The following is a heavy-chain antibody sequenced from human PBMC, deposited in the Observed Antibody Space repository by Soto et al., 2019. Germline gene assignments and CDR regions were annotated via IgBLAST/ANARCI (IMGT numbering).Heavy chain of an antibody. D-gene: IGHD3-22*01. CDR3: TTDGPSYDSSGYYYSH. CDR1: GYTFSNAW. V-gene: IGHV3-15*07. J-gene: IGHJ4*02. CDR2: IKSKTDGGTT. Sequence: GGSPRISCAASGYTFSNAWMNWVRQAPGKGLEWVGRIKSKTDGGTTDYAAPVKGRFTISRDDSKNTLYLQMNSLKTEDTAVYYCTTDGPSYDSSGYYYSHWGQGTLVTVSS.